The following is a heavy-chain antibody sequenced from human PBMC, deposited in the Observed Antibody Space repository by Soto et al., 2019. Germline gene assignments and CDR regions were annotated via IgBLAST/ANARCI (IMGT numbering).Heavy chain of an antibody. J-gene: IGHJ4*02. CDR2: IYWNDDK. Sequence: SGPTLVNPTQTLTLTCTFSGFSLSTSGVGVGWIRQPPGKALEWLALIYWNDDKRYSPSLKSRLTITKDTSKNQVVLTMTNMDPVDTATYYCARFGSYSSNLYYFYYWGQGTLVTVSS. CDR1: GFSLSTSGVG. CDR3: ARFGSYSSNLYYFYY. V-gene: IGHV2-5*01. D-gene: IGHD6-13*01.